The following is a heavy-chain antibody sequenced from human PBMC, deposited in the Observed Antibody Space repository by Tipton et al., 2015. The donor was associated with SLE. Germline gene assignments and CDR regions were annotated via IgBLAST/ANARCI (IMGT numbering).Heavy chain of an antibody. Sequence: SLRLSCAASGFTFSSYGMHWVRQAPGKGLEWVANIKQDGSEKYYVDSVKGRFTISRDNAKNSLYLQMNSLRAEDTAVYYCASGQYNWRYWGQGTLVTVSS. CDR3: ASGQYNWRY. V-gene: IGHV3-7*01. CDR2: IKQDGSEK. CDR1: GFTFSSYG. J-gene: IGHJ4*02. D-gene: IGHD1-20*01.